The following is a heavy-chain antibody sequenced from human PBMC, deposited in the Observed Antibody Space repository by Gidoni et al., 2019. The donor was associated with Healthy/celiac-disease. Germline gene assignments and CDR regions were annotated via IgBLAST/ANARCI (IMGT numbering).Heavy chain of an antibody. V-gene: IGHV4-39*07. CDR3: ARGRIVVVTAAYDAFDI. CDR1: GGSISSSSYY. D-gene: IGHD2-21*02. CDR2: IYYSGST. J-gene: IGHJ3*02. Sequence: QLQLQESGPGLVKPSETLSLTCTVSGGSISSSSYYWGWIRQPPGKGLEWIGSIYYSGSTYYNPSLKSRVTISVDTSKNQFSLKLSSVTAADTAVYYCARGRIVVVTAAYDAFDIWGQGTMVTVSS.